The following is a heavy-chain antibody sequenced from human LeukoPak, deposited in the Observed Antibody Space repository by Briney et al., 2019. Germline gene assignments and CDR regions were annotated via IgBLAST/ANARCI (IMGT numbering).Heavy chain of an antibody. J-gene: IGHJ6*02. CDR3: ARVDIVVVPAAIPYYYYGMDV. D-gene: IGHD2-2*01. Sequence: VALVKVSCKASGGTFSSYAISWVRQAPGQGLEWMGGIIPIFGTANYAQKFQGRVTITADESTSTAYMELSSLRSEDTAVYYCARVDIVVVPAAIPYYYYGMDVWGQGTTVTVSS. CDR1: GGTFSSYA. V-gene: IGHV1-69*13. CDR2: IIPIFGTA.